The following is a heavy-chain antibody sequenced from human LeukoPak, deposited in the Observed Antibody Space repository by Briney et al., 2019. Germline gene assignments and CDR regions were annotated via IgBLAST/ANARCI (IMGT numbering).Heavy chain of an antibody. Sequence: GGSLRLSCAASGFTFSSYWMSWVRQAPGKGLEWVANIKQDGSEKYYVDSVKGRFTISRDNAKNSLYLQMNSLRAEDTAVYYCAREPVYYYGSGSYYPKGGYWGQGTLVTVSP. CDR1: GFTFSSYW. J-gene: IGHJ4*02. CDR3: AREPVYYYGSGSYYPKGGY. V-gene: IGHV3-7*01. CDR2: IKQDGSEK. D-gene: IGHD3-10*01.